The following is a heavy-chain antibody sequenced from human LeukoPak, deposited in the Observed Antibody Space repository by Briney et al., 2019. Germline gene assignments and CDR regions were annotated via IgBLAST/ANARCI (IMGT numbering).Heavy chain of an antibody. CDR3: ARESRRDDYKFDY. CDR2: IYYSGNT. V-gene: IGHV4-59*01. CDR1: GGSISSYY. D-gene: IGHD5-24*01. J-gene: IGHJ4*02. Sequence: SETLSLTCTVSGGSISSYYWSWIRQPPGKGLEWVGYIYYSGNTNYNPSLKSRLTISVDTSKNQFSLKLSSVTAADTAVYYCARESRRDDYKFDYWGQGTLVTVSS.